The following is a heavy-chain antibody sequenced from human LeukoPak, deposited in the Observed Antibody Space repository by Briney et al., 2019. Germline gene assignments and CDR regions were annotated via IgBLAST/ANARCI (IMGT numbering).Heavy chain of an antibody. CDR3: ARGGYSGYDLDY. D-gene: IGHD5-12*01. V-gene: IGHV3-30*04. CDR2: ISYDGSNK. CDR1: GFTFSSYA. Sequence: GGSLRLSCAASGFTFSSYAMHWVRQAPGKGLEWVAVISYDGSNKYYADSVKGRFTISRDNSKNTLYLQMNSLRAEDTAVYYCARGGYSGYDLDYWGQGTLVTVSS. J-gene: IGHJ4*02.